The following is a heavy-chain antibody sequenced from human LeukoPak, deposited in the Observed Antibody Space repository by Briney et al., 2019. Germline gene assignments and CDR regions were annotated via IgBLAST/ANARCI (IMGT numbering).Heavy chain of an antibody. CDR3: VSFVAAAGKEVDY. D-gene: IGHD6-13*01. Sequence: GASVRLSSKPSGSTLTSYNLHWVRQAPEQGLGWMGIINPSGGSTTYAQKFRGRVTMTRDTSTSTVYMELSSLRSEDTAVYYCVSFVAAAGKEVDYWGQGTLVTVSS. CDR2: INPSGGST. V-gene: IGHV1-46*01. J-gene: IGHJ4*02. CDR1: GSTLTSYN.